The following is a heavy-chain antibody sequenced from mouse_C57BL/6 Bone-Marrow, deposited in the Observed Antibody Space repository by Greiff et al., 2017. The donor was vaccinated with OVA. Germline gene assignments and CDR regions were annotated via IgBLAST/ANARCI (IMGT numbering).Heavy chain of an antibody. CDR2: IYPGSGNT. CDR3: TPGDVGVYYAMDY. D-gene: IGHD3-3*01. V-gene: IGHV1-76*01. J-gene: IGHJ4*01. CDR1: GYTFTDYY. Sequence: VQLQQSGAELVRPGASVKLSCKASGYTFTDYYINWVKQRPGQGLEWIARIYPGSGNTYYNEKFKGKATITADTSSNTAYLQLSSLTSEDTAVYYCTPGDVGVYYAMDYWGQGTSVTVSS.